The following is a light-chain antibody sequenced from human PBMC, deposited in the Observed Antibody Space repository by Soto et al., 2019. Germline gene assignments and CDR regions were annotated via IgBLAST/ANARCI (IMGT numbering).Light chain of an antibody. CDR2: DVN. CDR3: SSYTSSSTYV. CDR1: SSDVGGYNH. J-gene: IGLJ1*01. Sequence: QSALTQPRSVSGSPGQSVAISCTGTSSDVGGYNHVAWYQQHPGKAPKLMIFDVNKRPSWVPDRFSGSKSGNTASLTISGLQAEDEADYYCSSYTSSSTYVFGSGTKLTVL. V-gene: IGLV2-11*01.